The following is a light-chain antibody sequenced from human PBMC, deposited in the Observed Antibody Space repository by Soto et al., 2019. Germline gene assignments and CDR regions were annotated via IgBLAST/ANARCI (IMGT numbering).Light chain of an antibody. Sequence: EIVMTQSPATLSVSPGERATLSCRASQSVGSNLAWHQQRRGQAPRLLIYGASTRATGIPARFSGSGSGTECTLTISNLQSEDRAVYYCQQYNNWPRTFGQGTNVEIK. J-gene: IGKJ1*01. CDR1: QSVGSN. CDR2: GAS. V-gene: IGKV3-15*01. CDR3: QQYNNWPRT.